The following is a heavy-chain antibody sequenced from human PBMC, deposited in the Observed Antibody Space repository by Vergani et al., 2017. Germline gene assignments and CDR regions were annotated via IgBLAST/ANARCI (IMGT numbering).Heavy chain of an antibody. CDR1: GFTFDDYA. V-gene: IGHV3-9*01. Sequence: EVQLVESGGGLVQPGRSLRLSCAASGFTFDDYAMHWVRQAPGKGLEWVSGTSWNSGSIGYADSVKGRFPSSRDNAKNSLYLQMNSLRAEDTALYYCAKGPGIAAAVDYWGQGTLVTVSS. D-gene: IGHD6-13*01. J-gene: IGHJ4*02. CDR2: TSWNSGSI. CDR3: AKGPGIAAAVDY.